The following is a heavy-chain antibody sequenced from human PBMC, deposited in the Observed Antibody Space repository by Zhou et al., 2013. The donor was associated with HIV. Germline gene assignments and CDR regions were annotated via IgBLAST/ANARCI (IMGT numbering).Heavy chain of an antibody. Sequence: QVQLVQSGAEVKRPGSSVKVSCKASGGTSSNNAIAWVRQAPGQGLEWMGGIIPISGTTNYAQKFRDRVTITTDESTRTAYMELRSLSSDDTAVYHCAIKGTGDRGWFDPWGQGTLVTVSS. V-gene: IGHV1-69*05. J-gene: IGHJ5*02. D-gene: IGHD1-1*01. CDR2: IIPISGTT. CDR3: AIKGTGDRGWFDP. CDR1: GGTSSNNA.